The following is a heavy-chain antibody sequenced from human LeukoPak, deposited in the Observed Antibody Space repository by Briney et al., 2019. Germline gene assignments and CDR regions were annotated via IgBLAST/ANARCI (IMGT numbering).Heavy chain of an antibody. D-gene: IGHD1-26*01. CDR2: IDPSDSYT. CDR3: ARHFGGSYYDDY. CDR1: GYNFTNYW. Sequence: GESLKISCKISGYNFTNYWINWVRQMPGKGLEWMGRIDPSDSYTNYSPSFQGHVTISADKSISTAYLQWSSLKASDTAMYYCARHFGGSYYDDYWGQGTLVTVSS. V-gene: IGHV5-10-1*01. J-gene: IGHJ4*02.